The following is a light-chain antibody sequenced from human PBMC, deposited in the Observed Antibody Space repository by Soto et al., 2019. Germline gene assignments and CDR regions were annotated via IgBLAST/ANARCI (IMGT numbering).Light chain of an antibody. CDR3: QQYGSAPRT. V-gene: IGKV3-20*01. J-gene: IGKJ1*01. Sequence: EIVLTQSPGTLSLSPGERAILSCRASQSVSSDSLAWYRQKPGQAPRLLVYDASSRATGIPDRFSGSGSGKDFTLTISSLEPEDFAVYYCQQYGSAPRTFGQGTKVEIK. CDR1: QSVSSDS. CDR2: DAS.